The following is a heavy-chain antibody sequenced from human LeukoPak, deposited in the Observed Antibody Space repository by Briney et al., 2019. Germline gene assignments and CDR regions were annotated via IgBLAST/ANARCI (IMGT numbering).Heavy chain of an antibody. D-gene: IGHD6-13*01. V-gene: IGHV3-53*01. J-gene: IGHJ4*02. Sequence: PGGSLRLSCAASGFTVSSNYMSWVRQAPGKGLEWVSVIYSGGSTYYADSVKGRFTISRDNSKNTVYLQMNSLRVEDTAVYYCAMRGNTWYDCWGQGTLVTVSS. CDR1: GFTVSSNY. CDR3: AMRGNTWYDC. CDR2: IYSGGST.